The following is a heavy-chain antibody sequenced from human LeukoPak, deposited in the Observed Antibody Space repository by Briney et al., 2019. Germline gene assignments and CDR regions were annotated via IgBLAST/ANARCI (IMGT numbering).Heavy chain of an antibody. Sequence: SQTLSLTCTVSGGSISSGGYYWSWIRQHPGRGLDWFGHIYYSGSTYYNPSLKSRVTISVDTSKNQFSLKLSSVTAADTAVYYCARAGYDSSGYRAHAFDIWGQGTMVTVSS. V-gene: IGHV4-31*03. J-gene: IGHJ3*02. D-gene: IGHD3-22*01. CDR1: GGSISSGGYY. CDR2: IYYSGST. CDR3: ARAGYDSSGYRAHAFDI.